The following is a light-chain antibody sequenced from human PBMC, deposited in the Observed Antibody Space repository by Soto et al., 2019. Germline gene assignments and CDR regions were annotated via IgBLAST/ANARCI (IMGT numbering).Light chain of an antibody. CDR3: QVWDSSSDHSVL. V-gene: IGLV3-21*02. CDR2: DSS. Sequence: SYELSQPPSVSVAPGQTARSTCGGNNIASKSVHWYQQKPGQAPLLVVYDSSDRPSGIPERFSGSNSGNTATLTISRVEAGDEADYYCQVWDSSSDHSVLFGGGTKVTVL. CDR1: NIASKS. J-gene: IGLJ2*01.